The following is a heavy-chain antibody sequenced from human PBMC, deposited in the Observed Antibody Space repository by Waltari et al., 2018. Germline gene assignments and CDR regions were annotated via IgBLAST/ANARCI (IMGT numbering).Heavy chain of an antibody. CDR1: GCSIRLYY. Sequence: QLQDSGPGLVNPSDTLSLTSTGAGCSIRLYYWHWSRQPAGKGLEWIGRIYTSGSTNYNPSLKSRVTMSVDTSKNQFSLKLSSVTAADTAVYYCARENNEQLVLGRFDYWGQGTLVTVSS. CDR3: ARENNEQLVLGRFDY. J-gene: IGHJ4*02. D-gene: IGHD6-6*01. CDR2: IYTSGST. V-gene: IGHV4-4*07.